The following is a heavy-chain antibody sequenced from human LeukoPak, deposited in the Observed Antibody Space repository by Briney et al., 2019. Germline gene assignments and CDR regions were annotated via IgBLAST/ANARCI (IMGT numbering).Heavy chain of an antibody. CDR1: DLTFSNYE. D-gene: IGHD3-3*01. V-gene: IGHV3-48*03. CDR2: ISSSSSTI. Sequence: PGGSLRLSCTPSDLTFSNYEMHWVRQAPGKGLDWVSYISSSSSTIYYADSVEGRFTISRDNAKNSLYLQMNSLRAEDTAIYYCARGRYDFWSGPRAYYFDYWGQGTLVTVSS. CDR3: ARGRYDFWSGPRAYYFDY. J-gene: IGHJ4*01.